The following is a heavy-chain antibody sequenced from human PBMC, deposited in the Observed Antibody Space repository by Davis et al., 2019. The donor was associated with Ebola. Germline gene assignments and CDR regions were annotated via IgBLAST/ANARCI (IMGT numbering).Heavy chain of an antibody. CDR2: IYPGDSDT. D-gene: IGHD2-2*01. CDR1: GYSFTSYW. V-gene: IGHV5-51*01. J-gene: IGHJ4*02. CDR3: ARIFDPRDIVVVPAANPLDY. Sequence: GESLKISCKGSGYSFTSYWIGWVRQMPGKGLEWMGIIYPGDSDTRYSPSFQGQVTISADKSISTAYLQWSSLKASDTAMYYCARIFDPRDIVVVPAANPLDYWGQGTLVTVSS.